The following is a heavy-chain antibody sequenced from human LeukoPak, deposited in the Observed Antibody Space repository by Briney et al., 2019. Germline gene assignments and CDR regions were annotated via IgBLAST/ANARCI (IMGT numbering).Heavy chain of an antibody. J-gene: IGHJ4*02. Sequence: PSETLSLTCSVSGGSISSSSYYWGWIRQPPGKGLEWIGYIYYSGSTYYNPSLKSRVTISVDTSKNQFSLKLSSVTAADTAVYYCARQMYGSGSYLDYWGQGTLVTVSS. V-gene: IGHV4-30-4*08. CDR3: ARQMYGSGSYLDY. CDR2: IYYSGST. D-gene: IGHD3-10*01. CDR1: GGSISSSSYY.